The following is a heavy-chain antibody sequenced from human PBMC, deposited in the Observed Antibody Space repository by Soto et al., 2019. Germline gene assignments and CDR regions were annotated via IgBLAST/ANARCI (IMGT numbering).Heavy chain of an antibody. Sequence: GGSLRLSCAASGFTFSSYAMSWVRQAPGKGLEWVSTISGSGDSTYYADSVKGRITISRDNSKNTLYLQMNSLRAEDTAVYYCAKLADYGDYVGYYYMDVWGKGTTVTVSS. V-gene: IGHV3-23*01. CDR3: AKLADYGDYVGYYYMDV. D-gene: IGHD4-17*01. CDR2: ISGSGDST. CDR1: GFTFSSYA. J-gene: IGHJ6*03.